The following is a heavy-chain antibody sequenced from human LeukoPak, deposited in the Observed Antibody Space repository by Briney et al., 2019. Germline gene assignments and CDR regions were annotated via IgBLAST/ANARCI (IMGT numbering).Heavy chain of an antibody. CDR3: ARGWGIAAARASTHRAAGNRFFDY. D-gene: IGHD6-13*01. V-gene: IGHV1-8*01. J-gene: IGHJ4*02. Sequence: GASVKVSCKASGYTFTSYDINWVRQATGQGLEWMGWMNPNSGNTGYAQKFQGRVTMTRNTSISTAYMELSSLRSEDTAVYYCARGWGIAAARASTHRAAGNRFFDYWGQGTLATVSS. CDR1: GYTFTSYD. CDR2: MNPNSGNT.